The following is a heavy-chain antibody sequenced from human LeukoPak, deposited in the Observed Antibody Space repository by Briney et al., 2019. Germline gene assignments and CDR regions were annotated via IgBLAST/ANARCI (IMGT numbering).Heavy chain of an antibody. CDR1: GYTFTNYG. J-gene: IGHJ5*02. CDR2: ISTYDGDT. D-gene: IGHD2-2*02. CDR3: ARDRGYCSSINCYIGGRPANWFDP. V-gene: IGHV1-18*01. Sequence: ASMKVSCKASGYTFTNYGISWVRQAPGQGLEWMGWISTYDGDTFFGQKLQGRVTMTTDTSTSTAYLELRSLRSDDTAVYYCARDRGYCSSINCYIGGRPANWFDPWGQGTLVTVSS.